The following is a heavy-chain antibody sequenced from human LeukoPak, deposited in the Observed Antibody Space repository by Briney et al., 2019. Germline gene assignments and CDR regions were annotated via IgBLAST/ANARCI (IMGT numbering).Heavy chain of an antibody. Sequence: GGSLRLSCAASGFPFTYAWMNWVHQAPGKGLEWVGRITSKTDGGTTDYAAPVKGRFTISRDDSKNMLYLQMNSLKTEDTAVYYCTTGVRGDWGQGTLVTVSS. CDR1: GFPFTYAW. V-gene: IGHV3-15*01. J-gene: IGHJ4*02. CDR2: ITSKTDGGTT. D-gene: IGHD3-10*01. CDR3: TTGVRGD.